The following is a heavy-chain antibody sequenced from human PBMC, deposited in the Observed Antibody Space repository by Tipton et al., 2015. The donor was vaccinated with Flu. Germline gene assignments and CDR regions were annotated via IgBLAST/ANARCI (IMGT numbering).Heavy chain of an antibody. CDR3: ARGGTVTTFYY. Sequence: TLSLTCTVSGGSISSGGYYWSWIRQHTGKGLEWIGYIYYSGSTYYNPSLKSRVTILVDTSKNQFSLQLSSVTAADTAVYYCARGGTVTTFYYWGQGTLVTVSS. CDR2: IYYSGST. V-gene: IGHV4-31*03. D-gene: IGHD4-17*01. J-gene: IGHJ4*02. CDR1: GGSISSGGYY.